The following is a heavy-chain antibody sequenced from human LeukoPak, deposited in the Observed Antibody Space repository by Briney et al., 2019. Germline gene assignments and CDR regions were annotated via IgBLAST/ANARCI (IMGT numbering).Heavy chain of an antibody. J-gene: IGHJ4*02. D-gene: IGHD3-22*01. Sequence: TSQTLSLTCAVSGGSISSGGYSWSWIRQPPGKGLEWIGYIYHSGSTYYNPSLKSRVTISVDRSKNQFSLKLSSVTAADTAVYYCARARGYYDSSGFYYFDYWGQGTLVTASS. CDR1: GGSISSGGYS. CDR2: IYHSGST. CDR3: ARARGYYDSSGFYYFDY. V-gene: IGHV4-30-2*01.